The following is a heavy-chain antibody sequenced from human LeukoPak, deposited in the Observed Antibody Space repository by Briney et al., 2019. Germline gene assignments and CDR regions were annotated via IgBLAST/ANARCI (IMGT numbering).Heavy chain of an antibody. CDR2: INPNNGDT. D-gene: IGHD6-13*01. J-gene: IGHJ6*02. Sequence: GASVKVSCKASGYTFTGYYMHWVRQAPGQGLEWMGWINPNNGDTNYAQKFQGRVTMTRDTSISTAYMELSRLRSDDTAVYSCARVIQAAADSHYYYYGMDVWGQGTTVTVSS. CDR1: GYTFTGYY. V-gene: IGHV1-2*02. CDR3: ARVIQAAADSHYYYYGMDV.